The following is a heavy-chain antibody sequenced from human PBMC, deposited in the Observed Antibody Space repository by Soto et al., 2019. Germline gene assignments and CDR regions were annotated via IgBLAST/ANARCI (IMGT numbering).Heavy chain of an antibody. V-gene: IGHV1-2*04. J-gene: IGHJ4*02. Sequence: ASVKVSCKASGYTFTSYGINWVRQAPGQGLEWMGWINPNSGGTNYAQKFQGWVTMTRDTSISTAYMELSRLRSDDTAVYYCARDLRGVRGSFYYFDYWGQGTLVTVSS. D-gene: IGHD3-10*02. CDR3: ARDLRGVRGSFYYFDY. CDR1: GYTFTSYG. CDR2: INPNSGGT.